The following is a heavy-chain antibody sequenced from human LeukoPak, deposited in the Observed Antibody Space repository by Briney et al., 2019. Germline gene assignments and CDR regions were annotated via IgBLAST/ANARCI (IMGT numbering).Heavy chain of an antibody. J-gene: IGHJ4*02. CDR1: GYTFTSYG. Sequence: ASVKVSCKASGYTFTSYGISWVRQAPGQGLEWMGWISAYNGNTNYAQKLQGRVTMTTDTSTSTAYMELRSLRSDDTAVCYCARKSRYSGSYLGVDYWGQGTLVTVSS. CDR2: ISAYNGNT. CDR3: ARKSRYSGSYLGVDY. D-gene: IGHD1-26*01. V-gene: IGHV1-18*01.